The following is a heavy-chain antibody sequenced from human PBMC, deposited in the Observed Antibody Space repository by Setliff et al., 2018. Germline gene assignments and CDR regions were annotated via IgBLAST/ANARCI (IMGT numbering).Heavy chain of an antibody. CDR1: GFTFSKAW. CDR3: VKDASYSSSWYGWDYYYYYYMDV. Sequence: PGGSLRLSCVASGFTFSKAWMSWVRQAPGKGLEYVSAISSNGGSTYYADSVKGRFTISRDNSKNTLYLQMSSLRAEDTAVYYCVKDASYSSSWYGWDYYYYYYMDVWGKGTTVTVSS. V-gene: IGHV3-64D*09. D-gene: IGHD6-13*01. J-gene: IGHJ6*03. CDR2: ISSNGGST.